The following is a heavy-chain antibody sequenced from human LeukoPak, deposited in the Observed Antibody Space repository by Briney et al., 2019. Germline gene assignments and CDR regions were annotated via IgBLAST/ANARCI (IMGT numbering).Heavy chain of an antibody. J-gene: IGHJ5*01. CDR3: ARPGVTPDTNWFDS. CDR2: INPNGGGT. Sequence: ASLKVSCKASGYTFTDYYMHWLRQAPGQGLEWMGWINPNGGGTNYVQKFQGRVTMTRDTSISTVYVELSRLTSDDTAVYYCARPGVTPDTNWFDSWGRGTLVTVSS. D-gene: IGHD5-18*01. CDR1: GYTFTDYY. V-gene: IGHV1-2*02.